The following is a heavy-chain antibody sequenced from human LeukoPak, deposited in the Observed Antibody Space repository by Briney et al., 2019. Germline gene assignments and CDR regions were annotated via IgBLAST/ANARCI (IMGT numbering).Heavy chain of an antibody. CDR3: ARGFALGAAGAEAFDY. Sequence: SETLSLTCTVSGYSISSGYYWGWIRQPPGKGLEWIGSIYHSGSTYYNPSLKSRVTISVDTSKNQFSLKLSSVTAADTAVYYCARGFALGAAGAEAFDYWGQGTLVTVSS. CDR1: GYSISSGYY. D-gene: IGHD3-16*01. V-gene: IGHV4-38-2*02. J-gene: IGHJ4*02. CDR2: IYHSGST.